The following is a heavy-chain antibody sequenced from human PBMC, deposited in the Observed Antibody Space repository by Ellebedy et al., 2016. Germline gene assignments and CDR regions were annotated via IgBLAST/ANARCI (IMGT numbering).Heavy chain of an antibody. V-gene: IGHV3-48*02. CDR2: ISSSSSTI. CDR3: AREGSPISEYNWFNP. CDR1: GFTFSSYS. J-gene: IGHJ5*02. D-gene: IGHD5/OR15-5a*01. Sequence: GESLKISXAASGFTFSSYSMNWVRQAPGKGLEWVSYISSSSSTIYYADSVKGRFTISRDNAKNSLYLQMNSLRDEDTAVYYCAREGSPISEYNWFNPWGQGTLVTVSS.